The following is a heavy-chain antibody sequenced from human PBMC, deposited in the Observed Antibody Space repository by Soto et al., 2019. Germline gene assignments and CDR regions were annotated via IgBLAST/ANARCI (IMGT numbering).Heavy chain of an antibody. CDR3: VRGGSYHIFTGYASALDI. D-gene: IGHD3-9*01. CDR2: TNPNGGDR. V-gene: IGHV1-2*04. Sequence: QVHLVQSGAEVKKPGASVKVSCKASGYSLSDYYMHWVRQAPGQGLEGMGWTNPNGGDRHYSQKFQGWVTMTRDTSINTDFIELSRLRPADTAVYFCVRGGSYHIFTGYASALDIWGQGTMVIVSS. J-gene: IGHJ3*02. CDR1: GYSLSDYY.